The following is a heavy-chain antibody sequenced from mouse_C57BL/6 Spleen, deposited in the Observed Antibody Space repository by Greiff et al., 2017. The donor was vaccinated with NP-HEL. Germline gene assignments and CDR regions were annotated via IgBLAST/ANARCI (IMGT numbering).Heavy chain of an antibody. D-gene: IGHD2-4*01. J-gene: IGHJ1*03. V-gene: IGHV5-9-1*02. Sequence: EVQGVESGEGLVKPGGSLKLSCAASGFTFSSYAMSWVRQTPEKRLEWVAYISSGGDYIYYADTVTGRFPISRDNARNTLYLQMSSLKSEDTAMYYCTRVDYDYAAYWYFDVWGTGTTVTVSS. CDR1: GFTFSSYA. CDR2: ISSGGDYI. CDR3: TRVDYDYAAYWYFDV.